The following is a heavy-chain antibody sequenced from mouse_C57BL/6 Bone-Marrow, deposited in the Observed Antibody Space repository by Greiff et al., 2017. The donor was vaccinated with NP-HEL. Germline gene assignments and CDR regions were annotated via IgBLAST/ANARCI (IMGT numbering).Heavy chain of an antibody. D-gene: IGHD2-4*01. J-gene: IGHJ3*01. Sequence: EVQLQQSVAELVRPGDSVKLSCTASGFNIKNTYMHWVKQRPEQGLEWIGRYDPANGNTKYAPKFQGKATITADTSSNPAYLQLSSRTARDTAIYYCASEGGLRRVAYWGKGALVTVSA. V-gene: IGHV14-3*01. CDR3: ASEGGLRRVAY. CDR1: GFNIKNTY. CDR2: YDPANGNT.